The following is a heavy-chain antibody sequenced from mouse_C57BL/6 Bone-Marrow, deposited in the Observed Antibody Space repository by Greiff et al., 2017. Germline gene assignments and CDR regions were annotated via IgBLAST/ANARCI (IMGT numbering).Heavy chain of an antibody. CDR3: ARGLRLREDY. V-gene: IGHV1-64*01. CDR1: GYTFTSYW. CDR2: IHPNSGST. J-gene: IGHJ4*01. D-gene: IGHD3-2*02. Sequence: QVHVKQPGAELVKPGASVKLSCKASGYTFTSYWMHWVKQRPGQGLEWIGMIHPNSGSTNYNEKFKSKATLTVDKSSSTAYMQLSSLTSEDSAVYYCARGLRLREDYWGQGTSVTVSS.